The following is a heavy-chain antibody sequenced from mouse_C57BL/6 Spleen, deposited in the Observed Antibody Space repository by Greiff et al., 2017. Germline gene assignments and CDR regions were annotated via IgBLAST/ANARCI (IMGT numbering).Heavy chain of an antibody. Sequence: QVQLQQSGAELVKPGASVKLSCKASGYTFTSYWMHWVKQRPGRGLEWIGRIDPNSGGTKYNEKFKSKATLTVDKPSSTAYMQLCSLTSEVSAFYDGAHALPGYDGNFYVWGTVTTVTVSS. CDR2: IDPNSGGT. CDR3: AHALPGYDGNFYV. D-gene: IGHD2-2*01. V-gene: IGHV1-72*01. CDR1: GYTFTSYW. J-gene: IGHJ1*03.